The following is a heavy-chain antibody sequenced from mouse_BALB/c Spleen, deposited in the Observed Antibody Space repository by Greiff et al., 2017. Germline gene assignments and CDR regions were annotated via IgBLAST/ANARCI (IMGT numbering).Heavy chain of an antibody. D-gene: IGHD4-1*01. CDR1: GYSITSDYA. V-gene: IGHV3-2*02. Sequence: EVQLQESGPGLVKPSQSLSLTCTVTGYSITSDYAWNWIRQFPGNKLEWMGYISYSGSTSYNPSLKSRISITRDTSKNQVFLQLNSVTTEDTATYYCERNWEGAWFAYWGQGTLVTVSA. CDR2: ISYSGST. CDR3: ERNWEGAWFAY. J-gene: IGHJ3*01.